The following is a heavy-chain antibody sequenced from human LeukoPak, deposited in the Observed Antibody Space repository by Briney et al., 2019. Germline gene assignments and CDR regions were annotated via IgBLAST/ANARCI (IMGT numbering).Heavy chain of an antibody. Sequence: GGSLRLSCAASGFTFSSYGMHWVRQAPGKGLEWVAVIWYDGSNKYYADSVKGRFTISRDNSKNTLYLQMNSLRGEDTAVYFCARGWVVATGGFDMWGQGTMVTVSS. D-gene: IGHD2-8*02. V-gene: IGHV3-33*01. CDR1: GFTFSSYG. J-gene: IGHJ3*02. CDR3: ARGWVVATGGFDM. CDR2: IWYDGSNK.